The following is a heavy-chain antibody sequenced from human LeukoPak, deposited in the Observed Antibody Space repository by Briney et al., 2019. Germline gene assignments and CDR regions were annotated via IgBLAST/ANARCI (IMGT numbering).Heavy chain of an antibody. CDR2: ISAYNGNT. V-gene: IGHV1-18*01. D-gene: IGHD5-12*01. CDR1: GYTFTSYG. Sequence: ASVKVSCKVSGYTFTSYGISWVRQAPGQGLEWMGWISAYNGNTNYAQKLQGRVTMTTDTSTSTAYMELRSLRSDDTAVYYCARETHSGYLPNYYYYYYMDVWGKGTTVTVSS. J-gene: IGHJ6*03. CDR3: ARETHSGYLPNYYYYYYMDV.